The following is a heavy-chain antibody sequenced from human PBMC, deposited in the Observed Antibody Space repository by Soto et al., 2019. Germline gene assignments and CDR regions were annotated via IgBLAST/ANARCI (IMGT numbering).Heavy chain of an antibody. CDR1: GGSVNSGSYY. J-gene: IGHJ4*02. Sequence: PSETLSLTCTVSGGSVNSGSYYWSWIRQPPGKGLEWIGYIYYSGSTNYNPSLKSRVTMSLDTSKNQFSLKLSSVTAADTAVHYCARGSWYYDSSGYLDYWGRGTLVTVS. CDR2: IYYSGST. CDR3: ARGSWYYDSSGYLDY. V-gene: IGHV4-61*01. D-gene: IGHD3-22*01.